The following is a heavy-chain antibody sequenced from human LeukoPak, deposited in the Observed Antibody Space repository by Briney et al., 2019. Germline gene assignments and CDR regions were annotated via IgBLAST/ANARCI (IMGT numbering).Heavy chain of an antibody. Sequence: GGSLRLSCAASGFTFDDYAMHWVRQAPGKGLEWVSGISWNSGSIGYADSVKGRFTISRDNAKNSLYLQMNSLRAEDTAVYYCARDVVRGVRAFDYWGQGTLVTVSS. CDR2: ISWNSGSI. D-gene: IGHD3-10*01. CDR3: ARDVVRGVRAFDY. J-gene: IGHJ4*02. V-gene: IGHV3-9*01. CDR1: GFTFDDYA.